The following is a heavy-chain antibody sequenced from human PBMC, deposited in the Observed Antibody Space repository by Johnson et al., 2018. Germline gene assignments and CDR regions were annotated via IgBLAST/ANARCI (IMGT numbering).Heavy chain of an antibody. CDR2: IIPIFGVA. V-gene: IGHV1-69*01. CDR3: ARVGGTPQGRDFDC. Sequence: QVQLVESGAEVKKPGSSVKVSCKASRGTFSSYAISWVRQAPGQGLEWMGGIIPIFGVANYSQKFQGRVTITADESTSTAYMELSSLRSEDTAVDYCARVGGTPQGRDFDCWGHVTLVAVSS. J-gene: IGHJ4*01. D-gene: IGHD1-7*01. CDR1: RGTFSSYA.